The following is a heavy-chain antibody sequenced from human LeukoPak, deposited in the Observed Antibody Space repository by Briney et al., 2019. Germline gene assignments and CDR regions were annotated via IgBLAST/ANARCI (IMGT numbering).Heavy chain of an antibody. Sequence: GGSLRLSCAASGFTFSSYGMHWVRQAPGKGLEWVAFIRYDGSNKYYADSVKGRFTISRDNSKNTLYLQMDSLRAEDTAVYYCAKDRTDYYDSSGYYRYYYYYYYMDVWGKGTTVTISS. CDR1: GFTFSSYG. D-gene: IGHD3-22*01. CDR3: AKDRTDYYDSSGYYRYYYYYYYMDV. V-gene: IGHV3-30*02. CDR2: IRYDGSNK. J-gene: IGHJ6*03.